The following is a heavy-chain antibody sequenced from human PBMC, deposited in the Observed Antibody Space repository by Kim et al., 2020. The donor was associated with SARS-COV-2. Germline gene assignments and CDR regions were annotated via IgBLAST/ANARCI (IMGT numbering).Heavy chain of an antibody. CDR3: VRKIVGATTYYGMDV. D-gene: IGHD1-26*01. V-gene: IGHV1-69*01. J-gene: IGHJ6*02. Sequence: AQKFQGRVTITADESTSTAYMELSSLRSEDTAVYYCVRKIVGATTYYGMDVWGQGTTVTVSS.